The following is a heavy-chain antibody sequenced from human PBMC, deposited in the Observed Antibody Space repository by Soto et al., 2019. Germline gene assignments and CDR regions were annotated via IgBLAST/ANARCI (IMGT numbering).Heavy chain of an antibody. CDR1: GFTVSSNY. Sequence: GGSLRLSCAASGFTVSSNYMSWVRQAPGKGLEWVSVIYSGGSTYYADAVKGRFTISRDNAKNTLYLQMNSLRAEDTVVYYWARDGIAARPGAFDIWGQGTMVTVSS. CDR3: ARDGIAARPGAFDI. D-gene: IGHD6-6*01. CDR2: IYSGGST. J-gene: IGHJ3*02. V-gene: IGHV3-53*01.